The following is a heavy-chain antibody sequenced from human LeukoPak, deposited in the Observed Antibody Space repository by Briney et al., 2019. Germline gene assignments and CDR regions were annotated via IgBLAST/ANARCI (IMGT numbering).Heavy chain of an antibody. CDR3: ARAFGYYAHFDY. V-gene: IGHV3-33*01. Sequence: PGGSLRLSCAASGFTFSSYGMHWVRQAPGKGLEWVAVTWYDGSNKYYADSVKGRFTISRDNSKNTLYLQMNSLRAEDTAVYYCARAFGYYAHFDYWGQGTLVTVSS. CDR1: GFTFSSYG. CDR2: TWYDGSNK. D-gene: IGHD3-22*01. J-gene: IGHJ4*02.